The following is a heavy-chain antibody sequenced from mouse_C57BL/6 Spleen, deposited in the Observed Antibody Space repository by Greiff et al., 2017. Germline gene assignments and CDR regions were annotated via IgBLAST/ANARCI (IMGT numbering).Heavy chain of an antibody. Sequence: QVQLKQPGAELVRPGTSVKLSCKASGYTFTSYWMHWVKQRPGQGLEWIGVIDPSDSYTNYNQKFKGKATLTVDTSSSTAYMQLSSLPSEDSAVYYCARRVGTSWYFDVWGTGTTVTVSS. CDR2: IDPSDSYT. V-gene: IGHV1-59*01. D-gene: IGHD4-1*01. CDR3: ARRVGTSWYFDV. CDR1: GYTFTSYW. J-gene: IGHJ1*03.